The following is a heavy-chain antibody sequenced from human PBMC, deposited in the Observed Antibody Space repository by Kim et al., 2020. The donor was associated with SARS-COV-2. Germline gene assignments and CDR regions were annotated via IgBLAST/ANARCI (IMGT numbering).Heavy chain of an antibody. CDR2: ISGSGGTS. Sequence: GGSLRLSCAASGFTFNSYAMSWVRQAPGKGLEWVSTISGSGGTSSYADSVKGRFTISRDNSKNTLCVQMNNLRAEDTAVYYCAKGFAYYYGSGRDNGMDV. J-gene: IGHJ6*01. V-gene: IGHV3-23*01. D-gene: IGHD3-10*01. CDR3: AKGFAYYYGSGRDNGMDV. CDR1: GFTFNSYA.